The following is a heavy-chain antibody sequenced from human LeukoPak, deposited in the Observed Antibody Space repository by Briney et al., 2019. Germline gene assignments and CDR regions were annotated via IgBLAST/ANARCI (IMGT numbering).Heavy chain of an antibody. CDR3: AKDRDLYDSSTNFDL. V-gene: IGHV3-23*01. J-gene: IGHJ4*02. CDR2: ISATGNSK. D-gene: IGHD2-2*01. Sequence: GGSLRLSCAASGFAFSDYSMSWVRQAPGKGLEWVSTISATGNSKYYADSVKGRFSTSRDAANRNLYLQVTSLRAEDTAVYYCAKDRDLYDSSTNFDLWGRGTLVTVSS. CDR1: GFAFSDYS.